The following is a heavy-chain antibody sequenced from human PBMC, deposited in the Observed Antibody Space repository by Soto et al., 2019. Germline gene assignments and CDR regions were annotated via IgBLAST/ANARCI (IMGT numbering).Heavy chain of an antibody. CDR3: ARANYSLREYYYYGMDV. CDR1: GSTFSSYW. CDR2: INSDGSST. V-gene: IGHV3-74*01. Sequence: EVQLVESGGGLVQPGGSLRLSCAASGSTFSSYWMHWVRQAPGKGLVWVSRINSDGSSTSYANSVKGRFPISRDNAKNTLYLKMNSLRAEDTAVYYCARANYSLREYYYYGMDVWGQGTTVTVSS. D-gene: IGHD1-7*01. J-gene: IGHJ6*02.